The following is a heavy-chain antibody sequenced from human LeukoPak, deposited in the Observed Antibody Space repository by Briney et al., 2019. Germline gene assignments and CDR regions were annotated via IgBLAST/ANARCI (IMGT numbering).Heavy chain of an antibody. CDR3: ARDRGLWLGEARDAFDI. D-gene: IGHD3-10*01. Sequence: SETLSLTCAVYGGSFSGYYWSWIRQPPGKGLEWIGEINHSGSTNYNPSLKSRVTISVDTSKNQFSLKLSSVTAADTAVYYCARDRGLWLGEARDAFDIWGQGTMVTVFS. CDR1: GGSFSGYY. J-gene: IGHJ3*02. V-gene: IGHV4-34*01. CDR2: INHSGST.